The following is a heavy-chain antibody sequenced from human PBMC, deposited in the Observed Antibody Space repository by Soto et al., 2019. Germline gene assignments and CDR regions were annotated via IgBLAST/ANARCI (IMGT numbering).Heavy chain of an antibody. CDR1: GFTFSSYA. V-gene: IGHV3-30-3*01. J-gene: IGHJ4*02. Sequence: QVQLVESGGGVVQPGRSLRLSCAASGFTFSSYAMHWVRQAPGKGLEWVAVISYDGSNKYYADSVKGRFTIPRDNSKNPLYLQMNSLRAEDTAVYYCARVSLPSGIAAAAHDYWGQGTLVTVSS. D-gene: IGHD6-13*01. CDR2: ISYDGSNK. CDR3: ARVSLPSGIAAAAHDY.